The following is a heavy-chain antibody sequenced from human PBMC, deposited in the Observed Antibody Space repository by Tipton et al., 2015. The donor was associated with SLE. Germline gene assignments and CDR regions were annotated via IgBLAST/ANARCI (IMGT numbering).Heavy chain of an antibody. CDR1: GHSVTIYS. V-gene: IGHV4-4*08. D-gene: IGHD3-16*01. Sequence: TLSLTCSVSGHSVTIYSWSWIRPTPLKGLAWIGYVSNTGGTNYNPSLKSRVTMSVDTSKNQFSLNLRSVTASDAAVYYCASGGGNYYFDFWGQGTRVTVSS. J-gene: IGHJ4*02. CDR3: ASGGGNYYFDF. CDR2: VSNTGGT.